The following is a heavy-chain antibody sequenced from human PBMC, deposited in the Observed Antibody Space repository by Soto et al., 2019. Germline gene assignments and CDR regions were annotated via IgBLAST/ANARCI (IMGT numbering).Heavy chain of an antibody. V-gene: IGHV3-21*01. D-gene: IGHD4-17*01. J-gene: IGHJ6*02. CDR1: GFAFSDYT. CDR2: ISGGTSYI. Sequence: EVQLVESGGGLVKPGGSLRLSCAASGFAFSDYTMNWVRQAPGKGLEWVSCISGGTSYIYYGDSVKGRFTISRDNAKNSVYLQMNSLRAEDTAMYYCARHQTGRTIYGAVTRGDGLDVWGQGTTVIV. CDR3: ARHQTGRTIYGAVTRGDGLDV.